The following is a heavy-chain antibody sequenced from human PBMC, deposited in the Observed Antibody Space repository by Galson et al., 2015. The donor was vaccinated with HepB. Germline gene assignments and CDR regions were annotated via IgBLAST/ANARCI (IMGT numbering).Heavy chain of an antibody. Sequence: QSGAEGKKPGESLKISCKGSGYSFTTYWISWVRQMPGKGLEWMGIIYPDDSDTKYRPSFQGQVTISADKSISTAYLQWSSLKASDTAMYYCAARAGSSGWYTTAFDIWGQGTMVTVSS. CDR1: GYSFTTYW. V-gene: IGHV5-51*03. J-gene: IGHJ3*02. CDR3: AARAGSSGWYTTAFDI. D-gene: IGHD6-19*01. CDR2: IYPDDSDT.